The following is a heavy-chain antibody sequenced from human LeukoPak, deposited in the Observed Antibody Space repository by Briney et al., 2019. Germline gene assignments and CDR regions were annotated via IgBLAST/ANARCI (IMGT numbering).Heavy chain of an antibody. CDR1: GGSISSGGYY. J-gene: IGHJ4*02. V-gene: IGHV4-30-2*01. D-gene: IGHD6-13*01. Sequence: SETLSLTCTVSGGSISSGGYYWSWIRQPPGKGLEWIGYIYHSGSTYYNPSLKSRVTISVGRSKNQFSLKLSSVTAADTAVYYCARVSRVAYSSSWYLDYWGQGTLVTVSS. CDR3: ARVSRVAYSSSWYLDY. CDR2: IYHSGST.